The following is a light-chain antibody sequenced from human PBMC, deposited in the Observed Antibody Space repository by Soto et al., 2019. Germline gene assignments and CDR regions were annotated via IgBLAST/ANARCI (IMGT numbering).Light chain of an antibody. Sequence: QSALTQAASVSGSPGQSITISCTGTSSDIGSNNYVSWFQQRPGKAPTLIIYEVSNRPSGVSTHFSGSKSGNTASLTISGLLPEDEAEYYCSSYTTTTRLFGGGTQLTVL. J-gene: IGLJ3*02. V-gene: IGLV2-14*01. CDR2: EVS. CDR1: SSDIGSNNY. CDR3: SSYTTTTRL.